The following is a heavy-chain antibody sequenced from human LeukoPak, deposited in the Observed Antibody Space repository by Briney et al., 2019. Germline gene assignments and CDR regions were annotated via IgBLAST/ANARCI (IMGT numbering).Heavy chain of an antibody. D-gene: IGHD3-22*01. V-gene: IGHV3-23*01. CDR1: GFIFSRYE. CDR2: ISGSGGST. J-gene: IGHJ6*02. Sequence: TGGSLRLSCAASGFIFSRYEMNWVRQAPGKGLEWVSRISGSGGSTYYADSVKGRITISRDNSKSTLYLQMNSLRAEDTAVYYCAKVNPEPGTDYYDSCGMDVWGQGTTVAVSS. CDR3: AKVNPEPGTDYYDSCGMDV.